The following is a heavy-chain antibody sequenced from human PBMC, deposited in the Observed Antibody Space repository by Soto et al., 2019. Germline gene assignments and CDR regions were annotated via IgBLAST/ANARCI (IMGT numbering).Heavy chain of an antibody. J-gene: IGHJ4*02. V-gene: IGHV3-33*01. D-gene: IGHD3-10*01. CDR2: IWYDGSNK. CDR1: GFTFSSYG. Sequence: QVQLVESGGGVVQPGRSLRLSCAASGFTFSSYGMHWVRQAPGKGLEWVAVIWYDGSNKYYADSVKGRFTISRDNSKNTLYLQMNSLRAEDTAVYYCARDTTPGFGERTDYFDYWGQGTLVTVSS. CDR3: ARDTTPGFGERTDYFDY.